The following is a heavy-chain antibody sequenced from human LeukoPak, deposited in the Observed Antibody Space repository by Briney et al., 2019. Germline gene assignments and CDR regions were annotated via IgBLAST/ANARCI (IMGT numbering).Heavy chain of an antibody. Sequence: GASVKVSCKASGGTFSSYAISWVRQAPGQGLEWMGWINPQSGGTNYAQKFRGRVAMTSDTSSTTAYMELKMLTSDDTALFYCTRDNLLRGFDAWGQGTLVTVSS. V-gene: IGHV1-2*02. J-gene: IGHJ5*02. CDR1: GGTFSSYA. CDR3: TRDNLLRGFDA. CDR2: INPQSGGT.